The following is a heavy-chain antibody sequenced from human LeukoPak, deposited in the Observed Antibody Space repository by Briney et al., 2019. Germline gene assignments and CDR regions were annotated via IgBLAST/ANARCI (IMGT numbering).Heavy chain of an antibody. CDR1: GFTFSDFA. J-gene: IGHJ4*02. V-gene: IGHV3-73*01. Sequence: GGSLRLSCVASGFTFSDFAIHRVRQASGKGLEWVGRIRSKANSYATTYAASMKGRFTISRDDSKNTAFLQMNSLKTEDTAIYYCTRSFNWGSDYWGQGTLVTVSS. D-gene: IGHD7-27*01. CDR2: IRSKANSYAT. CDR3: TRSFNWGSDY.